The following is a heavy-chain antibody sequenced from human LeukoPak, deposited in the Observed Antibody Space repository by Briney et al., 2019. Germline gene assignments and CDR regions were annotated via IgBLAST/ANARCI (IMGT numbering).Heavy chain of an antibody. CDR2: IIPILGIA. CDR1: GGTFSSYA. Sequence: SVKVSCKASGGTFSSYAISWVRQAPGQGLEWMGRIIPILGIANYAQKFQGRVTITADKSTSTAYMELSSLRSEDTAVYYCARAIDISVVYGAYFDYWGQGTLVTVSS. D-gene: IGHD6-19*01. CDR3: ARAIDISVVYGAYFDY. V-gene: IGHV1-69*04. J-gene: IGHJ4*01.